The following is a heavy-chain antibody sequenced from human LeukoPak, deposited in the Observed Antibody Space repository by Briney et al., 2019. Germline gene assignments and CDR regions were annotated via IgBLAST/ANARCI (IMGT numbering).Heavy chain of an antibody. CDR2: IYHSGST. V-gene: IGHV4-38-2*02. Sequence: SETLSLTCTVSGYSISSGYYWGWIRQPPGKGREWIGSIYHSGSTYYNPSLKSRVTVSVDTSKNQFSLKLSSVTAADTAVYYCARGFLIFGVALDAFDIWGQGTMVTVSS. D-gene: IGHD3-3*01. CDR3: ARGFLIFGVALDAFDI. CDR1: GYSISSGYY. J-gene: IGHJ3*02.